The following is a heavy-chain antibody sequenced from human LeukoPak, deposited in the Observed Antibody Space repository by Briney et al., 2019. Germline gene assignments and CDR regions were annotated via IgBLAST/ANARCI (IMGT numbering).Heavy chain of an antibody. J-gene: IGHJ4*02. CDR2: ISYDGSSK. CDR3: ARGGWYYFEY. CDR1: GFTFSTYA. Sequence: PGGSLRLSCAASGFTFSTYAMHWVRQAPGKGLEWVAVISYDGSSKYYADSVKGRFTISRDNSKNTLYLQMSSLRAEDTAVYYCARGGWYYFEYWGQGVLVTVSS. V-gene: IGHV3-30*04.